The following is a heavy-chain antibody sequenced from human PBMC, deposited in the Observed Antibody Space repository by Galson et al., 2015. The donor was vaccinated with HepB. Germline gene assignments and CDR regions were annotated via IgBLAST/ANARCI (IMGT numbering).Heavy chain of an antibody. Sequence: LSLTCTVSGGSISSSSYYWGWIRQPPGKGLEWIGSIYYSGSTYDNPSLKSRVTISVDTSQNHFSLKLSSVTAADTAVYYCARQWGYYYGSGSYYPFYFGYWGQGTLVTVSS. CDR2: IYYSGST. J-gene: IGHJ4*02. V-gene: IGHV4-39*01. CDR1: GGSISSSSYY. D-gene: IGHD3-10*01. CDR3: ARQWGYYYGSGSYYPFYFGY.